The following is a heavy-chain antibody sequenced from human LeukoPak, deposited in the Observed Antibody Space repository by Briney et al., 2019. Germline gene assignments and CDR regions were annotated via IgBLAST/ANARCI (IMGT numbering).Heavy chain of an antibody. D-gene: IGHD2/OR15-2a*01. CDR3: ARGLSGGTLSDAFDI. Sequence: PGGSLRLSCAASGFTFSSYAMHWVRQAPGKGLEWVAVISYDGSNKYYADSVKGRFTISRDNSKNTLYLQTNSLRAEDTAVYYCARGLSGGTLSDAFDIWGQGTMVTVSS. CDR2: ISYDGSNK. J-gene: IGHJ3*02. V-gene: IGHV3-30*01. CDR1: GFTFSSYA.